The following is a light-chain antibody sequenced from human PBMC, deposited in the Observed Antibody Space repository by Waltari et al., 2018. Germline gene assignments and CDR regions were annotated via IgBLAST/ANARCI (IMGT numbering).Light chain of an antibody. V-gene: IGKV1-39*01. CDR1: QDITTN. CDR2: VAS. J-gene: IGKJ2*01. Sequence: DIQMTQSPSSVSASVGDGVTVACRASQDITTNLNWYQQKPGEAPKVLIYVASTLPRGVSSRFSGSGSGTEFTLTISNLQTEDFATYYCQQSFSIRATFGQGTKLE. CDR3: QQSFSIRAT.